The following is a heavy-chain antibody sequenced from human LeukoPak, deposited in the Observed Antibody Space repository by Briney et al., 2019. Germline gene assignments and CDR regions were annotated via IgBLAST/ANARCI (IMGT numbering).Heavy chain of an antibody. V-gene: IGHV3-30*04. Sequence: GGSLRLSCAASGFTFSSYSMHWVRQAPGKGLEWVAVISYDGSNKYYADSVKGRFTISRDNSKNTLYLQMNSLRAENTAVYYCARIGAFDIWGQGTMVTVSS. J-gene: IGHJ3*02. CDR2: ISYDGSNK. CDR3: ARIGAFDI. CDR1: GFTFSSYS.